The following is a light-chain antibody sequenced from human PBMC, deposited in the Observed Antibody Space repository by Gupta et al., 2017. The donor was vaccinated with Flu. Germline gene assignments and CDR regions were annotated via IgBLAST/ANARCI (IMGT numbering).Light chain of an antibody. Sequence: DIQMTQSPSSLSASVGDRVTITCRASQGIGNSLSWYQHKPGKPPKSLIYSTSNLQSGVSSRFSGSGSGTDFTLAINSLQPEDSATHFCLQHNAYPPTFGQGTKVEI. CDR1: QGIGNS. J-gene: IGKJ1*01. V-gene: IGKV1-17*01. CDR3: LQHNAYPPT. CDR2: STS.